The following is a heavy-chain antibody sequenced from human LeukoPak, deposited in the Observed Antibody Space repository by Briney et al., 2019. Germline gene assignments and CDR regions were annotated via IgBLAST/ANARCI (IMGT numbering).Heavy chain of an antibody. CDR3: ARSLGYCSAGSCFPFDY. V-gene: IGHV3-7*05. J-gene: IGHJ4*01. CDR2: IKQDGSDK. CDR1: GFTFSSYW. D-gene: IGHD2-15*01. Sequence: GGSLSLSCAASGFTFSSYWISWVRQAAGEGLEWVGNIKQDGSDKYYVDSVKGRFTISRDNAKNSLYLQMNSRRAEDTAVYYCARSLGYCSAGSCFPFDYWGQGTLVTVSS.